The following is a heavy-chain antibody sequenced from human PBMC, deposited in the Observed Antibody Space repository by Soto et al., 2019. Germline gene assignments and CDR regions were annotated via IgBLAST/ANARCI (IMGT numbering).Heavy chain of an antibody. CDR2: TSFDGSNE. CDR1: GFTFTGFA. V-gene: IGHV3-30-3*01. D-gene: IGHD3-10*01. CDR3: ARVTGFYGSGEIDY. Sequence: QVQLVESGGGVVQPGRSLRLSCAASGFTFTGFAMYWVRQAPGKGLEWVAVTSFDGSNEYYADFVEGRFTISRDNSKNTLYLQMNSLRPEDTAVYYCARVTGFYGSGEIDYWGQGTLGTVSS. J-gene: IGHJ4*02.